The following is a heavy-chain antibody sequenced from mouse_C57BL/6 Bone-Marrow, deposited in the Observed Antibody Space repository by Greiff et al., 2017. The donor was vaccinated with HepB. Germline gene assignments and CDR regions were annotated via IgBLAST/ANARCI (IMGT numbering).Heavy chain of an antibody. CDR2: ISSGGDYI. Sequence: EVKVVESGEGLVKPGGSLKLSCAASGFTFSSYAMSWVRQTPEKRLEWVAYISSGGDYIYYADTVKGRFTISRDNARNTLYLQMSSLKSEDTAMYYCTRDEYYGSSHYWGQGTTLTVSS. J-gene: IGHJ2*01. V-gene: IGHV5-9-1*02. D-gene: IGHD1-1*01. CDR3: TRDEYYGSSHY. CDR1: GFTFSSYA.